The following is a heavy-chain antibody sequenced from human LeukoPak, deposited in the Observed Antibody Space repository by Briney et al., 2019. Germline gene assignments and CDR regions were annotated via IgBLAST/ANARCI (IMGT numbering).Heavy chain of an antibody. D-gene: IGHD4-17*01. CDR2: ISAYNGNT. J-gene: IGHJ4*02. V-gene: IGHV1-18*01. CDR1: GYTFTSYG. CDR3: ARDGPFMTTVRGSDY. Sequence: GASVKVSRKASGYTFTSYGISWVRQAPGQGLEWMGWISAYNGNTNYAQKLQGRVTMTTDTSTSTAYMELRSLRSDDTAVYYCARDGPFMTTVRGSDYWGQGTLVTVSS.